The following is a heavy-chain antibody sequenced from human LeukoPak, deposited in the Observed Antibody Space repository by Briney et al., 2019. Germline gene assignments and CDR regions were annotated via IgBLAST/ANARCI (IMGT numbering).Heavy chain of an antibody. D-gene: IGHD3-9*01. CDR1: GGSFSGYY. J-gene: IGHJ5*02. Sequence: PSETLSLTCAVYGGSFSGYYWSWIRQPPGKGLEWIGEINHSGSTNYNPSLKSRVTISVDTSKNQFSLKLSSVTAADTAVYYCARIREARYFDWAPGGWFDPWGQGTLVTVSS. V-gene: IGHV4-34*01. CDR2: INHSGST. CDR3: ARIREARYFDWAPGGWFDP.